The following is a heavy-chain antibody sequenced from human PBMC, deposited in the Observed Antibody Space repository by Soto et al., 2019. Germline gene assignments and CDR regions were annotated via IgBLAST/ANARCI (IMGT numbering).Heavy chain of an antibody. J-gene: IGHJ6*02. CDR2: ISAYNGNT. CDR1: GYTFTSYG. Sequence: ASVKVSCKASGYTFTSYGISWVRQAPGQGLEWMGWISAYNGNTNYAQKLQGRVTMTTDTSTSTAYMELRSLRSDDTAVYYCARGRYCSSTSCSNYYGMDVWGQGTTVTVSS. D-gene: IGHD2-2*01. CDR3: ARGRYCSSTSCSNYYGMDV. V-gene: IGHV1-18*01.